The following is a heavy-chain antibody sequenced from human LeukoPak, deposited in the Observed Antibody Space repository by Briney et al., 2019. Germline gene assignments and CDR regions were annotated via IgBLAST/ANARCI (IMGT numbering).Heavy chain of an antibody. D-gene: IGHD2-15*01. Sequence: PGGSLRLSCAASGFTFSSFSMTWVRQAPERGLEWVSSISSSSNYIYYADSVKGRFTISRDNAKDSLYLQMNSLRVEDTAVYYCVREYCRAGACPPIAWGQGTLVSVSS. J-gene: IGHJ4*02. CDR1: GFTFSSFS. CDR2: ISSSSNYI. V-gene: IGHV3-21*01. CDR3: VREYCRAGACPPIA.